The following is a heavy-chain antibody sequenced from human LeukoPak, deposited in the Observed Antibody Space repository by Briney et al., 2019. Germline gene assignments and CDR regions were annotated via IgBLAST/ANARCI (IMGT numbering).Heavy chain of an antibody. CDR2: IKSKTDGGTT. V-gene: IGHV3-15*01. D-gene: IGHD3-3*01. CDR1: GFTFSNAW. J-gene: IGHJ3*02. Sequence: GGSLRLSCAASGFTFSNAWMSWVRQAPGKGLEWVGRIKSKTDGGTTDYAAPVKGRLTISRDDSKNTLYLQMNSLKTEDTAVYYCTTEPQYYDFWSGYYTGRAFDIWGQGTMVTVSS. CDR3: TTEPQYYDFWSGYYTGRAFDI.